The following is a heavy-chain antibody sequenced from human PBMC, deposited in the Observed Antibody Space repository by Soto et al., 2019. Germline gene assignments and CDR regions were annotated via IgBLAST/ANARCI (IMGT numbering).Heavy chain of an antibody. J-gene: IGHJ4*02. CDR3: VNGH. CDR1: GFTFSRYT. Sequence: DVQLVESGGGLVQPGGSLRLSCSVSGFTFSRYTMHWVRQAPGKRLEYVSANSSDGGSTYYADSVKGRFTISRDNSKNTLYLQMSSLRPEDTGVYYCVNGHCGQGTLVTVSS. CDR2: NSSDGGST. V-gene: IGHV3-64D*08.